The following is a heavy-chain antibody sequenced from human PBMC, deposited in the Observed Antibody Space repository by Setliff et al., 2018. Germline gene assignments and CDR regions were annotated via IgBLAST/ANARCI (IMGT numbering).Heavy chain of an antibody. CDR3: ARARDTSGYFQYYFDF. D-gene: IGHD3-22*01. CDR2: IYTSGST. V-gene: IGHV4-4*07. CDR1: GGSISSYY. J-gene: IGHJ4*02. Sequence: PSETLSLTCTVSGGSISSYYWSWIRQPAGKGLEWIGRIYTSGSTNYNPSLKSRVTMSVDTSKNQFSLKLSSVTAADTAVYYCARARDTSGYFQYYFDFWGQGTQVTVSS.